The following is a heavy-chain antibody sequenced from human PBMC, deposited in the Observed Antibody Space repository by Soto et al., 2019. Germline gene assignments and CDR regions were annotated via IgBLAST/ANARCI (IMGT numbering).Heavy chain of an antibody. V-gene: IGHV1-18*01. CDR3: ARELYYGSSADY. CDR2: ISADNGNT. CDR1: GYTFTSYG. D-gene: IGHD3-22*01. Sequence: QGQLVQSGAEVKKPGASVKVSCKASGYTFTSYGISWVRQAPGQGLEWMGWISADNGNTSYAQKLQGRVTMTTDTSTSTAYMELRSLRSDVTAVYYCARELYYGSSADYWGQGTLVTVSS. J-gene: IGHJ4*02.